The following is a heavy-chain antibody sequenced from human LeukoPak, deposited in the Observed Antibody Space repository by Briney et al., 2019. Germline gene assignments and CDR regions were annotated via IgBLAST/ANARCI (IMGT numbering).Heavy chain of an antibody. CDR3: ASWSSDWYDAFDI. Sequence: PSETLSLTCTVSGYSINSGHYWGWIRQPPGKRLEWIGSISYSGNTYYNPTLKSRIIISVDTSKNQFSLKLSSVTAADTAVYYCASWSSDWYDAFDIWGQGTMVTVSS. J-gene: IGHJ3*02. CDR2: ISYSGNT. D-gene: IGHD6-19*01. CDR1: GYSINSGHY. V-gene: IGHV4-38-2*02.